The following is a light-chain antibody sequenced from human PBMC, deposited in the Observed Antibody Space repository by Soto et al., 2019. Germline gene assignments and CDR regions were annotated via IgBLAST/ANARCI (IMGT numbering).Light chain of an antibody. Sequence: QSSLAHSPSSSGSPGQSVTISCTGTSSDVGGYQYVSWYQQYPGKAPKLMIYAVNKRPSGVPDRFSGSRSGNTASLTVSGLQAEDEADYYCSSYAGSNNYVFGTGTKSPS. CDR1: SSDVGGYQY. V-gene: IGLV2-8*01. CDR3: SSYAGSNNYV. J-gene: IGLJ1*01. CDR2: AVN.